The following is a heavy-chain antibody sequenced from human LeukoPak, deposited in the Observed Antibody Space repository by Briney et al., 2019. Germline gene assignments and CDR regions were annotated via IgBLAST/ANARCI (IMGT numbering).Heavy chain of an antibody. CDR1: GGTFSSYA. V-gene: IGHV1-69*01. J-gene: IGHJ5*02. CDR3: ARDQGDSSSWYVWFDP. CDR2: IIPIFGTA. Sequence: SVKVSCKASGGTFSSYAISWVRQAPGQGLEWMGGIIPIFGTANYAQKFQGRVTITADESTSTAYMELSSLRSEDTAVYYCARDQGDSSSWYVWFDPRGQGTLVTVSS. D-gene: IGHD6-13*01.